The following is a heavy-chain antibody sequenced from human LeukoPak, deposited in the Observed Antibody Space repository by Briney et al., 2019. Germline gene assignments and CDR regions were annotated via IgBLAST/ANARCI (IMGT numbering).Heavy chain of an antibody. D-gene: IGHD3-9*01. CDR3: AKDRGHFDWLLSPTYDF. V-gene: IGHV3-23*01. Sequence: GGSLRLSCAASGFTFSSYAMSWVRQAPGKGLEWVSAISGSGGSTYYADSVKGRFTISRDNSKNTLYLQMNSLRAEDTAVYYCAKDRGHFDWLLSPTYDFWGQGTLVTVSS. J-gene: IGHJ4*02. CDR2: ISGSGGST. CDR1: GFTFSSYA.